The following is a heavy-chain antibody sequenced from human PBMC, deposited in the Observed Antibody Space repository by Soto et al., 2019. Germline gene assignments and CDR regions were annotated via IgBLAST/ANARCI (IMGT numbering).Heavy chain of an antibody. Sequence: EVQLLESGGGLVQPGGSLRLSCAASGFNFNTYAMSWARQAPGKGLEWVSAIISNGDTYYADSVKGRFTISRDNSKNTVYLQMNSLRAEDTAVYYCGRETAFDIWGQGTMVIVSS. CDR3: GRETAFDI. V-gene: IGHV3-23*01. CDR1: GFNFNTYA. J-gene: IGHJ3*02. CDR2: IISNGDT.